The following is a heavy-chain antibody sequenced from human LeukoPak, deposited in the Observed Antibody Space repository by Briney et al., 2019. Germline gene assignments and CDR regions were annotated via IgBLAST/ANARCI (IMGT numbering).Heavy chain of an antibody. J-gene: IGHJ6*03. V-gene: IGHV4-34*01. CDR2: INHSGST. CDR1: GGSISSYY. CDR3: ARKVYYYDSSGYYYARYYYYMDV. Sequence: NSSETLSLTCTVSGGSISSYYWSWIRQPPGKVLEWIGEINHSGSTNYNPSLKSRVTISVDTSKNQFSLKLSSVTAADTAVYYCARKVYYYDSSGYYYARYYYYMDVWGKGTTVTISS. D-gene: IGHD3-22*01.